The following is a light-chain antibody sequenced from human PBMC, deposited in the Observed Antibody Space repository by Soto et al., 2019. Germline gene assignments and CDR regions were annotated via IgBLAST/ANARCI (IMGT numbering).Light chain of an antibody. CDR3: QQYGTSPPYT. CDR1: QSVSSNY. V-gene: IGKV3-20*01. Sequence: EIVLTQSPGTLSLSPGERATLSCRASQSVSSNYLVWYQQKPGQAPRFLIYGASNRATGISDRFSGSGSGTDFTLTISRLEPEDFAVYYCQQYGTSPPYTFGQGTKLEIK. CDR2: GAS. J-gene: IGKJ2*01.